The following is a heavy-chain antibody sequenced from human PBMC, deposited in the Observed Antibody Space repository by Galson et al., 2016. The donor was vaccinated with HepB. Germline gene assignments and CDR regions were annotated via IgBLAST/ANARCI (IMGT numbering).Heavy chain of an antibody. D-gene: IGHD3-16*01. CDR2: IYSGGTT. V-gene: IGHV3-53*01. CDR3: ARDLGARNGMNV. CDR1: GFTVSSDY. J-gene: IGHJ6*02. Sequence: SLRLSCAASGFTVSSDYMNWVRQAPGKGLEWVSVIYSGGTTYYADSVKGRFTISRDNSKNTVYLQMNSLRAEDTAVYYCARDLGARNGMNVWGQGTTVTVSS.